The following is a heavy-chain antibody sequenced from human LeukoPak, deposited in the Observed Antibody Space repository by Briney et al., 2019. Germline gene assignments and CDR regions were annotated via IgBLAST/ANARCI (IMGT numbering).Heavy chain of an antibody. D-gene: IGHD6-6*01. Sequence: SQTLSLTCTVSGGSISSGSYYWSWIRQPAGKGLERIGRIYTSGSTNYNPSLKSRVTISVDTSKNQFSLKLSSVTAADTAVYYCARDQGRRTAARSVDYYYMDVWGKGTTVTVSS. CDR3: ARDQGRRTAARSVDYYYMDV. CDR2: IYTSGST. V-gene: IGHV4-61*02. CDR1: GGSISSGSYY. J-gene: IGHJ6*03.